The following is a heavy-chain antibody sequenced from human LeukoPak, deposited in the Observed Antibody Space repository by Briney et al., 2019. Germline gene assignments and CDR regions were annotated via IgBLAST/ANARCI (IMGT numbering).Heavy chain of an antibody. D-gene: IGHD6-19*01. V-gene: IGHV3-33*01. CDR3: AREKYSSGWYYFDY. J-gene: IGHJ4*02. Sequence: GGSLRLSWAASGFTFSSYGMHWVRQAPGKGLEWVAVIWYDGSNKYYADSVKGRFTISRDNSKNTLYLQMNSLRAEDTAVYYCAREKYSSGWYYFDYWGQGTLVTVSS. CDR2: IWYDGSNK. CDR1: GFTFSSYG.